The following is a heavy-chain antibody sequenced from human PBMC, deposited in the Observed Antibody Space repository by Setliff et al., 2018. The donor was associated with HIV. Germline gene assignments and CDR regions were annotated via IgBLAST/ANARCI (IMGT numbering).Heavy chain of an antibody. Sequence: PSETLSLTCVVSGGSMTNFYWSWIRQPPGKGLEWIGYVHYSGNTRYNPSLKSRITISVDTSKNKFSLKLSSVTAADTAVYYCASEKVAWTVSDSFFEFWGQGVPVTVSS. D-gene: IGHD2-15*01. CDR2: VHYSGNT. J-gene: IGHJ4*02. V-gene: IGHV4-59*01. CDR1: GGSMTNFY. CDR3: ASEKVAWTVSDSFFEF.